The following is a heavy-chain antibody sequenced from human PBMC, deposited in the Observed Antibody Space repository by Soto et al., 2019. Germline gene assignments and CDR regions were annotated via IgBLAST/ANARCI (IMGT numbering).Heavy chain of an antibody. J-gene: IGHJ4*02. V-gene: IGHV2-70*11. CDR2: IDWDDAK. CDR1: GFSLSTSRMC. CDR3: ARMIFGRSGEYYFDY. D-gene: IGHD3-3*01. Sequence: GPTLVNPTQTLTLTCTFSGFSLSTSRMCVSWIRQPPGKALEWLARIDWDDAKYFNTSLKTRLTVSKDTSKTQVVLTMTNMDPVDTATYYCARMIFGRSGEYYFDYWGQGILVTVS.